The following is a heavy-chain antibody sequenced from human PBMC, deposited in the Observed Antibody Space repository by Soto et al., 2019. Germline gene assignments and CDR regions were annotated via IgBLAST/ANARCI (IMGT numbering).Heavy chain of an antibody. Sequence: GGSLRLSCAASGFTFSSYSMNWVRQAPGKGLEWVSYISSSSSTIYYADSVKGRLTISRDNAKNSLYLQMNSLRDEDTAVYYCARDRNTAMEPHDAFDIWAQGTMVTVSS. D-gene: IGHD5-18*01. V-gene: IGHV3-48*02. J-gene: IGHJ3*02. CDR1: GFTFSSYS. CDR3: ARDRNTAMEPHDAFDI. CDR2: ISSSSSTI.